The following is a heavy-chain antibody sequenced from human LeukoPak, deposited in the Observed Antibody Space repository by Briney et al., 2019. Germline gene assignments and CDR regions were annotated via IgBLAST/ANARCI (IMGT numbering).Heavy chain of an antibody. D-gene: IGHD2-21*01. CDR3: TTYPDSSH. V-gene: IGHV3-15*01. Sequence: GGSLRLSCVASGITFNNAWMSWVRQAPGKGLEWVGRIKSKTDGGTTDYAASVKGRFTISRDDSKNTLYLQMNSLKTEDTAIYYCTTYPDSSHWGQGTLVTVSS. CDR1: GITFNNAW. J-gene: IGHJ4*02. CDR2: IKSKTDGGTT.